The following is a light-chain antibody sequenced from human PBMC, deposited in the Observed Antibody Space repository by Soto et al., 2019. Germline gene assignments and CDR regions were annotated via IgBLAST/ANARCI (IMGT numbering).Light chain of an antibody. V-gene: IGKV3-15*01. Sequence: IVMTQSPASLSVSPGEGATLSCRASQSVSNNLAWYQQKPGQAPRLLIYGESTRATGIPARFSCSDSGTDFTLTISSLQSEDFAVYYCQQYNNWPRGTLGQGTKVEIK. CDR2: GES. CDR1: QSVSNN. CDR3: QQYNNWPRGT. J-gene: IGKJ1*01.